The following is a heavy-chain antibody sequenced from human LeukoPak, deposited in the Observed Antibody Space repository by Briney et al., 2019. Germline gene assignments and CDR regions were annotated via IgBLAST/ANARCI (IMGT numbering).Heavy chain of an antibody. CDR2: ISSSSSYI. CDR1: GFTFSSYS. J-gene: IGHJ3*02. D-gene: IGHD3-3*01. Sequence: GGSLRLSCAASGFTFSSYSMNWVRQAPGKGLEWVSSISSSSSYIYYADSVKGRFTISRDNAKNSLYLQMNSLRAEDTAVYYCARELERRYDFWSGYYTEAFDIWGQGTMVTVSS. V-gene: IGHV3-21*01. CDR3: ARELERRYDFWSGYYTEAFDI.